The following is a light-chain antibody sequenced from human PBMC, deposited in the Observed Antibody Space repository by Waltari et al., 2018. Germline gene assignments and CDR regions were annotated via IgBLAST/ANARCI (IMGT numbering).Light chain of an antibody. Sequence: QSALTQPASVSGSPGQSITISCPGTARDVGGYNYVSWYRQHPGKAPKLMIYEVTNRPSGVSNRFSGSKSGNTASLTISGLQAEDEADYYCSSYSTSSTLVFGGGTRVTVL. CDR2: EVT. CDR1: ARDVGGYNY. J-gene: IGLJ3*02. V-gene: IGLV2-14*01. CDR3: SSYSTSSTLV.